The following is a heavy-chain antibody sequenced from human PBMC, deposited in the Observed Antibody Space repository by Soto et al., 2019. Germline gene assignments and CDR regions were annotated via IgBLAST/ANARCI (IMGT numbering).Heavy chain of an antibody. Sequence: ASVKVSCKASGYTFTSYGISWVRQAPGQGLEWMGWISAHNGNTDYAQKFQGRVTMTTDTSTSTASMELRSLRSYDTAVYYCARGSYISSWYSLDYWGQGTLVTVSS. V-gene: IGHV1-18*04. J-gene: IGHJ4*02. CDR3: ARGSYISSWYSLDY. CDR2: ISAHNGNT. CDR1: GYTFTSYG. D-gene: IGHD6-13*01.